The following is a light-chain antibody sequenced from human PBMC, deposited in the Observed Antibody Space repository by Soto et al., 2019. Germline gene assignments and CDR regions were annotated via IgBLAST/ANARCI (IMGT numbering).Light chain of an antibody. CDR2: GAS. J-gene: IGKJ1*01. Sequence: EVVMTQSPATLSVSPGERATLSCRASQSVNANLAWYQQMPGQAPRLLIHGASNSATGIPARFSGSGFGTAFILTFSSRQSEEFAVYYCQQYNTWLWTFGQGTKVEI. CDR1: QSVNAN. V-gene: IGKV3-15*01. CDR3: QQYNTWLWT.